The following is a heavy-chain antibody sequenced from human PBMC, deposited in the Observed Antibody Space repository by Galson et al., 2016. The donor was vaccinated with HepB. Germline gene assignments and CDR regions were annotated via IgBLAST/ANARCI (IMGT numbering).Heavy chain of an antibody. Sequence: SLRLSCAASGFTFSSYWVNWVRQPPGKGLVRVARINSDGTTTYADSVEGRFTISRDDADNTLYLQMNSLRVEDTAVYYCARDQYDFWSGRSYYYYMDVWGTGTTVTVSS. CDR3: ARDQYDFWSGRSYYYYMDV. J-gene: IGHJ6*03. CDR2: INSDGTT. V-gene: IGHV3-74*03. CDR1: GFTFSSYW. D-gene: IGHD3-3*01.